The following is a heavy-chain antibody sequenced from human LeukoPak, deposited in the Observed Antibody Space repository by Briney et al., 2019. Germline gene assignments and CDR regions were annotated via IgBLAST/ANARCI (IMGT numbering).Heavy chain of an antibody. CDR3: ARATDYYGSGVYRY. CDR1: GFTFSSNY. D-gene: IGHD3-10*01. CDR2: IYSGGST. V-gene: IGHV3-53*01. Sequence: GGSLGLSYAASGFTFSSNYMSWVRQAPGKGLEWVSVIYSGGSTYYADSVKGRFTISRDNSKNTLYLQMNSLRAEDTAVYYCARATDYYGSGVYRYWGQGTLVTVSS. J-gene: IGHJ4*02.